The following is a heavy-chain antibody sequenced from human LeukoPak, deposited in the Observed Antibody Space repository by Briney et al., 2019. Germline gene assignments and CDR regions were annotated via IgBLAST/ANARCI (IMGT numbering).Heavy chain of an antibody. D-gene: IGHD1-7*01. J-gene: IGHJ6*03. CDR1: GYSISSGYY. Sequence: PSETLSLTCTVSGYSISSGYYWGWIRQPPGKGLEWIGSIYHSGSTYYNPSLKSRVTISVDTSKNQFSLKLSSVTAADTAVYYCARGAGNYGYYYYYYMDVWGKGTTVTVSS. CDR3: ARGAGNYGYYYYYYMDV. CDR2: IYHSGST. V-gene: IGHV4-38-2*02.